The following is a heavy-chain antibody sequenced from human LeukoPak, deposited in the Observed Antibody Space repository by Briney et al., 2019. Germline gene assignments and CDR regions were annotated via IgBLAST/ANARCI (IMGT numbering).Heavy chain of an antibody. CDR2: VGVVGDT. CDR1: GFTFSSYE. J-gene: IGHJ3*01. D-gene: IGHD1-26*01. Sequence: GGFLRLSCAASGFTFSSYEMHWVRQSAGKGLEWVSAVGVVGDTFYTGSVKGRFTISRENAENSFFLQMNSLRAGDTAVYYCAREGRGSSADAFDLWGQGTMATVSS. V-gene: IGHV3-13*01. CDR3: AREGRGSSADAFDL.